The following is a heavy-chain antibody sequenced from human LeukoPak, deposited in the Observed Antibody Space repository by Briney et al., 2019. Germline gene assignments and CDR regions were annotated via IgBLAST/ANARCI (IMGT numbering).Heavy chain of an antibody. J-gene: IGHJ5*02. Sequence: SGTLSLTCAVPGGSISSSNWWSWVRQPPGKGLEWIGEIYHSGSTNYNPSLKSRVTISVDKSKNQFSLKLSSVTAADTAVYYCARYGSGSYSSRWFDPWGQGTLVTVSS. CDR3: ARYGSGSYSSRWFDP. D-gene: IGHD3-10*01. CDR1: GGSISSSNW. V-gene: IGHV4-4*02. CDR2: IYHSGST.